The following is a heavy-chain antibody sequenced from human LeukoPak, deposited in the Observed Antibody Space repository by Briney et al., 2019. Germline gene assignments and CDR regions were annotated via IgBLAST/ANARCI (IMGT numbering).Heavy chain of an antibody. Sequence: PGGSLRLSCAASGFTFSTSAMTWVRQAPGKGLQWVANVNRDGTEKHFLDSVEGRFTISRDNAKKSLYLQMSSLRPQDTAVYFCVRGDWYFESWGQGTLVTVSS. D-gene: IGHD2-21*01. J-gene: IGHJ4*02. CDR1: GFTFSTSA. CDR2: VNRDGTEK. CDR3: VRGDWYFES. V-gene: IGHV3-7*04.